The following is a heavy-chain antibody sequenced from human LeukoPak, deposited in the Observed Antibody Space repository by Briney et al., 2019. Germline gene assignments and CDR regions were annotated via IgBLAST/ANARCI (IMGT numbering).Heavy chain of an antibody. V-gene: IGHV4-34*01. Sequence: PSETLSLTCAVYGGSFSGYYWSWIRQPPGKGLEWIGEINHSGSTNYNPSLKSRVTISVDTSKNQFSLKLSSVTAADTAVYYCARGRLPPRSAFDIWGQGTMVTVSS. CDR1: GGSFSGYY. CDR3: ARGRLPPRSAFDI. CDR2: INHSGST. J-gene: IGHJ3*02.